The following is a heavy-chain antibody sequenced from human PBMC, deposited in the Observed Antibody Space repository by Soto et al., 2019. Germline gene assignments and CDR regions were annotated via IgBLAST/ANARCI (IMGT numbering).Heavy chain of an antibody. D-gene: IGHD2-21*01. J-gene: IGHJ4*02. CDR1: GFTFSGSA. V-gene: IGHV3-73*02. CDR3: TRNFDVSDSFSPDFDC. Sequence: EVQLVESGGGLVQPGGSLKLSCAASGFTFSGSAMHWVRQASGKGLEWVGQIRRKAKSYATEYVASVKGRFTISRDDPKNMAYLQMNRLKTEDTAVYYCTRNFDVSDSFSPDFDCWGQGTLVTVSS. CDR2: IRRKAKSYAT.